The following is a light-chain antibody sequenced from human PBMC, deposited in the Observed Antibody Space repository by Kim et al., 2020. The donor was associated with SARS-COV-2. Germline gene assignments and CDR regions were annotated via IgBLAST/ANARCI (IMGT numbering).Light chain of an antibody. CDR1: QSISDW. CDR3: QQYNSYSYT. Sequence: DIQMTQSPSTLTASVGDRVTITCRASQSISDWLAWYQQKPGKAPKVLIYQASSLKSGAPSRFGGRGFGTEFTLTISSLQPEDFAIYYCQQYNSYSYTFGQGTKLEI. V-gene: IGKV1-5*03. CDR2: QAS. J-gene: IGKJ2*01.